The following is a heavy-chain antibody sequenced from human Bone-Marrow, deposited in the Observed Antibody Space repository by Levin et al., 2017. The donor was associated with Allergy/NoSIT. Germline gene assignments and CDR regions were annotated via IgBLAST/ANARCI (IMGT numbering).Heavy chain of an antibody. D-gene: IGHD3-10*01. CDR3: ARGMAGSGSYYNSHELDF. V-gene: IGHV3-20*04. CDR2: INWNGGST. J-gene: IGHJ4*02. CDR1: GFTFDDYV. Sequence: PGGSLRLSCAASGFTFDDYVMSWVRQAPGKGLEWVSGINWNGGSTGYADSVKGRFSIFRDNAKNSLFPQMDSLRAEDTAFYYCARGMAGSGSYYNSHELDFWGQGTLVTVSS.